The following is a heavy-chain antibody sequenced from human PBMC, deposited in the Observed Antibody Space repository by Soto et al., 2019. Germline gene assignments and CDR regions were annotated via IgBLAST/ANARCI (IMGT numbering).Heavy chain of an antibody. D-gene: IGHD5-12*01. CDR1: GGSITSYY. Sequence: QVQLQESGPGLVKPSETLSLTCTVSGGSITSYYWSWIRQPPGKGLEWIGYIYFSGSANYNPSLSSLVTTSVDTSKNQFSLKPSSVTAADTAVYYCARRYSGYGDYWGQGTLVTVSS. CDR2: IYFSGSA. V-gene: IGHV4-59*08. CDR3: ARRYSGYGDY. J-gene: IGHJ4*02.